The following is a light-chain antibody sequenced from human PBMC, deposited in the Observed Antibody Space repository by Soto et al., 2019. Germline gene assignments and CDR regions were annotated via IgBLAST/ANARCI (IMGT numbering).Light chain of an antibody. CDR1: QIINTW. J-gene: IGKJ3*01. V-gene: IGKV1-5*03. CDR3: QQYETYSGT. Sequence: DIQMTQSPSSLFASVGDRVTITCRASQIINTWLAWYQQRPEKAPKLLIYRASNLVNGVPSRFSGSGSGTEFTLTISSLQPDDFSIYYCQQYETYSGTFGPGTKVDL. CDR2: RAS.